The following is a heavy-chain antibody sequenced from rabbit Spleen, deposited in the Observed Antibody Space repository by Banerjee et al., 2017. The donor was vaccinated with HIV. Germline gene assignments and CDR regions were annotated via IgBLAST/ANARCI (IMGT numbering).Heavy chain of an antibody. CDR1: GFDFSRGYD. Sequence: QQLVESGGGLVKPGASLTLTCKASGFDFSRGYDMCWVRQAPGKGLEWIGCIYTGNVKTYYASWAKGRFTISKTSSTTVTLQMTSLTVADTATYFCARDAGFGYANFRDYYGMDLWGPGTLVTVS. D-gene: IGHD6-1*01. V-gene: IGHV1S40*01. J-gene: IGHJ6*01. CDR3: ARDAGFGYANFRDYYGMDL. CDR2: IYTGNVKT.